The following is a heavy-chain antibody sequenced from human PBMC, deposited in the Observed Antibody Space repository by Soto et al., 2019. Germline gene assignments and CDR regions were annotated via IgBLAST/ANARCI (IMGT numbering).Heavy chain of an antibody. J-gene: IGHJ5*02. CDR3: ARDFERSAIAP. Sequence: SETLSLTCTVSGGAISTYYWTWIRQTAGKGLEWIGYIAYSGDTYYNPSLRSRVTISADTSENKFSLTLKSVTAADTAVYFCARDFERSAIAPWGQGTSVTVSS. CDR1: GGAISTYY. D-gene: IGHD3-9*01. V-gene: IGHV4-59*12. CDR2: IAYSGDT.